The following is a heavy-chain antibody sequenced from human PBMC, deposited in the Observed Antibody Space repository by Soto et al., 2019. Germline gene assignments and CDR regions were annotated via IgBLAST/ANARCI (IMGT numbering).Heavy chain of an antibody. J-gene: IGHJ3*01. CDR1: GFFISSGNY. CDR2: IFHGGNT. Sequence: SETLSLTCAVSGFFISSGNYWGWIRKPPGKGLEWIGSIFHGGNTYYNPSLKSRVTISVDMSKNQFSLKLNSVTAADTAVYYCARARWYDAFDVWGRGTVVTVSS. CDR3: ARARWYDAFDV. V-gene: IGHV4-38-2*01. D-gene: IGHD2-15*01.